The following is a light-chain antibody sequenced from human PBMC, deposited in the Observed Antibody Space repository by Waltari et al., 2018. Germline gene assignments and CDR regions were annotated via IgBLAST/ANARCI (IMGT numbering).Light chain of an antibody. Sequence: QSVLTQPPSVSGAPGQRVTISCTGSSSNIGAGYDVHWYQQLPGTAPKRLIYGNSNRPSGVPDRFPGAKSGTSASLAITGLQAEDEADYYCQSYDSSLSGSYVFGTGTKVTVL. CDR3: QSYDSSLSGSYV. V-gene: IGLV1-40*01. CDR2: GNS. J-gene: IGLJ1*01. CDR1: SSNIGAGYD.